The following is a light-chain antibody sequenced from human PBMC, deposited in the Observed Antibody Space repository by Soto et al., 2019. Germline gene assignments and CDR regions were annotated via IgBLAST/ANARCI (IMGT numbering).Light chain of an antibody. V-gene: IGLV2-14*01. CDR2: EVS. J-gene: IGLJ1*01. CDR3: SSYTSSSTLV. CDR1: SSDVGAYNF. Sequence: QSALTQPASVSGSPGQSISISCTGTSSDVGAYNFVSWYQQHPGKAPKLMIYEVSNRPSGVSNRFSGSKSGNTASLTISGLQAEDEDDYYCSSYTSSSTLVFGSGTQLTVL.